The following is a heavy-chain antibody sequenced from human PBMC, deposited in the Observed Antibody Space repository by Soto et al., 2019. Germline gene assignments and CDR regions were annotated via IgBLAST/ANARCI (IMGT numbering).Heavy chain of an antibody. CDR1: GYSFISSD. J-gene: IGHJ6*02. CDR3: ARGSRFGVMDV. Sequence: QVQLVQSGAEVKKPGASVKVSCKASGYSFISSDINWVRQATGQGLEWMGWMNPNSGKTGYAQKFQGRVTMTMNTSISTVYMELSSLRSEDTAVYYCARGSRFGVMDVWGQWTTVTVSS. CDR2: MNPNSGKT. D-gene: IGHD3-10*01. V-gene: IGHV1-8*01.